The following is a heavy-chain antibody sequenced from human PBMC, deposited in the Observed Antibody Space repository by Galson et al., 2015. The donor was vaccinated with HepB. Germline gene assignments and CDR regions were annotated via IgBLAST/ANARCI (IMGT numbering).Heavy chain of an antibody. CDR2: TSDDGSNK. Sequence: SLRLSCAASGFTFSSYAMHWVRQAPGKGLEWVAVTSDDGSNKYYADSVKGRFTISRDNSKNTLYLQMNSLRAGDTAVYYCARPGPNDYIWGSYRAWGQGTLVTVSS. V-gene: IGHV3-30-3*01. J-gene: IGHJ5*02. CDR3: ARPGPNDYIWGSYRA. CDR1: GFTFSSYA. D-gene: IGHD3-16*02.